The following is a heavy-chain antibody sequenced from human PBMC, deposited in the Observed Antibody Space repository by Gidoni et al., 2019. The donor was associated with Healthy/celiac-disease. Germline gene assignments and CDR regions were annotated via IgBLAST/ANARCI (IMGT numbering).Heavy chain of an antibody. CDR1: GASISSYH. CDR2: IYTSGST. Sequence: QVQLQASGPGLVQPSETLSLTSTVAGASISSYHWSWIRQPAGKGLEWIVRIYTSGSTNYNPSLKSRVTMSVDTSKNQFSLKLSSVTAADTAVYYCAISGDFWSGKFDYWGQGTLVTVSS. J-gene: IGHJ4*02. CDR3: AISGDFWSGKFDY. V-gene: IGHV4-4*07. D-gene: IGHD3-3*01.